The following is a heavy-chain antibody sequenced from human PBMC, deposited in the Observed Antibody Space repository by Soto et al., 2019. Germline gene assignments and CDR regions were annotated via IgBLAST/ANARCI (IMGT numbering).Heavy chain of an antibody. CDR1: GYTFTSYA. V-gene: IGHV1-3*01. CDR2: INAGNGNT. CDR3: ARAYYDFWSGYSTPAFDYYYGMDV. D-gene: IGHD3-3*01. Sequence: GASVKVSCKASGYTFTSYAMHWVRQAPGQRLEWMGWINAGNGNTKYSQKFQGRVTITRDTSASTAYMELSSLRSEDTAVYYCARAYYDFWSGYSTPAFDYYYGMDVWGQGTTVTVSS. J-gene: IGHJ6*02.